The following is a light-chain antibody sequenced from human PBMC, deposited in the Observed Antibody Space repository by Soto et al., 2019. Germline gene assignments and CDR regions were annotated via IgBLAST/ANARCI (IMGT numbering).Light chain of an antibody. V-gene: IGKV1-33*01. CDR2: DAS. J-gene: IGKJ4*01. CDR3: QQYDNLPLT. CDR1: QDISNY. Sequence: DIPMTQSPSSLSASVGDRVTITCQASQDISNYLNWYQQKPGKAPKLLIYDASNLETGVPSRFSGSGSWTDFTFNISSLQPEDIRTYYCQQYDNLPLTFGGGTKVEIK.